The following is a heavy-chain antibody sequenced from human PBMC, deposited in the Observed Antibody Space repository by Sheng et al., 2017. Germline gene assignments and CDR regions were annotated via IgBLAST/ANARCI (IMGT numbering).Heavy chain of an antibody. CDR1: GFTFSSYS. CDR2: ISSSSSYI. CDR3: ARGGRGYYDSSGYWGHYYYYYYMDV. J-gene: IGHJ6*03. D-gene: IGHD3-22*01. Sequence: EVQLVESGGGLVKPGGSLRLSCAASGFTFSSYSMNWVRQAPGKGLEWVSSISSSSSYIYYADSVKGRFTISRDNAKNSLYLQMNSLRAEDTAVYYCARGGRGYYDSSGYWGHYYYYYYMDVWGKGTTVTVSS. V-gene: IGHV3-21*01.